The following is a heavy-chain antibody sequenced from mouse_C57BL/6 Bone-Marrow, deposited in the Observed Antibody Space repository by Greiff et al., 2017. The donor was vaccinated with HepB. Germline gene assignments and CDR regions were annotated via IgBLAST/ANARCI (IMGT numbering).Heavy chain of an antibody. V-gene: IGHV5-17*02. CDR3: TRFYDYDNAMDY. CDR2: IHSGSSTI. Sequence: EVQGVESGGGLVQPGGSRKLSCAASGFTFSSFGMHWVRQAPEKGLEWVAYIHSGSSTIYYADTVKGRFTVSRDNPKKILFLQMTSLRSEDPAMYYCTRFYDYDNAMDYWGQGTSVTGSS. D-gene: IGHD2-4*01. CDR1: GFTFSSFG. J-gene: IGHJ4*01.